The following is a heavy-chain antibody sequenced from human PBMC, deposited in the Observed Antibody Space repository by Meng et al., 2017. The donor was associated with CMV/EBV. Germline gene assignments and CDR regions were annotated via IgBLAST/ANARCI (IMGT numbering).Heavy chain of an antibody. D-gene: IGHD2-2*02. J-gene: IGHJ6*02. V-gene: IGHV3-74*01. CDR1: GFTFSSYW. CDR3: ARDLPYCSSTSCYSTWYYYYGMDV. CDR2: INSDGSST. Sequence: GESLKISCAASGFTFSSYWMHWVRQAPGKGLVWVSRINSDGSSTSCADSVKGRFTISRDNAKNTLYLQMNSLRAEDTAVYYCARDLPYCSSTSCYSTWYYYYGMDVWGQGTTVTVSS.